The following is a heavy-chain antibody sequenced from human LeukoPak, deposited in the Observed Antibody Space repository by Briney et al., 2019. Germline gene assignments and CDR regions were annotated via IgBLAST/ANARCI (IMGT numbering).Heavy chain of an antibody. Sequence: SETLSLTCTVSGGSISSYYWSWIRQPPGKGLEWIGYIYYSGSTNYNPSLRSRVTISVDTSKNQFSLKLSSVTAADTAVYYCAREGGGSYYDYWGQGTLVTVSS. CDR3: AREGGGSYYDY. D-gene: IGHD1-26*01. J-gene: IGHJ4*02. V-gene: IGHV4-59*01. CDR1: GGSISSYY. CDR2: IYYSGST.